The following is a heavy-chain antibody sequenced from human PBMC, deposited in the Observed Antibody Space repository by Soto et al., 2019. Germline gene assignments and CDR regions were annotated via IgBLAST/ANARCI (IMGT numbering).Heavy chain of an antibody. Sequence: QVQLQESGPGLVKPSETLSLTCTVSGGSVTSGSYYWSWIRQPPGKGLEWIGYIYYSGSTNYNPSLKSRVTTSVDTSKNPFSLKLNSVTAADTAVYYCARDISGWKIYDMDVWVLGTTVTVSS. J-gene: IGHJ6*02. CDR1: GGSVTSGSYY. CDR2: IYYSGST. CDR3: ARDISGWKIYDMDV. D-gene: IGHD6-19*01. V-gene: IGHV4-61*01.